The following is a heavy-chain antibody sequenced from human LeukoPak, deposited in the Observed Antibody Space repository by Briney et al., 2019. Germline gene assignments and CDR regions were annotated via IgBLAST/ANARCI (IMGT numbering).Heavy chain of an antibody. J-gene: IGHJ6*03. D-gene: IGHD3-9*01. CDR3: AKDFNSKGLRYFARLYYYYYMDV. Sequence: PGGSLRLSCAASGFTFSSYGMHWVRQAPGKGLEWVAFIRYDGSNKYYADSVKGRFTISRDNSKNTLYLQMNSLRAEDTAVYYCAKDFNSKGLRYFARLYYYYYMDVWGKGTTVTISS. CDR2: IRYDGSNK. CDR1: GFTFSSYG. V-gene: IGHV3-30*02.